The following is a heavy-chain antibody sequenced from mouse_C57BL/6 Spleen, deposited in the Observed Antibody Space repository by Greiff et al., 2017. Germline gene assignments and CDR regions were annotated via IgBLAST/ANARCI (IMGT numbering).Heavy chain of an antibody. CDR3: ARYKDGYYCDY. CDR2: INPNNGGT. D-gene: IGHD2-3*01. Sequence: EVQLQQSGPELVKPGASVTMSCKASGYTFTDYNMHWVKQSHGKSLEWIGYINPNNGGTSYNQKFKGKATLTVNKSSSTAYMERRSLTSEDSAVYYCARYKDGYYCDYWGQGTTLTVSS. CDR1: GYTFTDYN. J-gene: IGHJ2*01. V-gene: IGHV1-22*01.